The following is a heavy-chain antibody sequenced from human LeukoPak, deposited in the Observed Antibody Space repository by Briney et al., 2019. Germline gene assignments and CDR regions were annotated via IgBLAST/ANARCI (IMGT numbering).Heavy chain of an antibody. Sequence: PGGSRRLSCAAPGLTFSSYEMNWVRQAPGKGLDWVSYIRRGGSTVHYADSVKGRFTICRDNDKNSLYLPMHSVRAEDTAVYYCARVIIVGATGIWGQGTMVTVSS. J-gene: IGHJ3*02. CDR3: ARVIIVGATGI. CDR1: GLTFSSYE. CDR2: IRRGGSTV. V-gene: IGHV3-48*03. D-gene: IGHD1-26*01.